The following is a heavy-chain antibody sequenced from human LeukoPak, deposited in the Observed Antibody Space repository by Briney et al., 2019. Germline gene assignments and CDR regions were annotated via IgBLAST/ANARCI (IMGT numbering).Heavy chain of an antibody. D-gene: IGHD3-10*01. CDR2: INHSGST. J-gene: IGHJ1*01. Sequence: SETLSLTCAVYGGSFSGYYWSWIRQPPGKGLEWIGEINHSGSTNYNPSLKSRVTISVDTSKNQFSLKLSSVTAADTAEYYCARGGITMVRGVLEYFQHWGQGTLVTVSS. CDR3: ARGGITMVRGVLEYFQH. CDR1: GGSFSGYY. V-gene: IGHV4-34*01.